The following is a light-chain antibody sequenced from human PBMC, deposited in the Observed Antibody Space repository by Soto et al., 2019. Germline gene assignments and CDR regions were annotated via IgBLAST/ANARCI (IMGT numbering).Light chain of an antibody. CDR3: MQGTHWPPT. Sequence: DVVMTQSPLSLPVTLGQSASISCRSSQSVVYSDGIAYLSWFQQRPGQSPRRLIYKASNRDSGVPDRFSGSGSGTDFTLTISRVEAEDVGGYYCMQGTHWPPTFGRGTKVEIK. J-gene: IGKJ1*01. V-gene: IGKV2-30*01. CDR1: QSVVYSDGIAY. CDR2: KAS.